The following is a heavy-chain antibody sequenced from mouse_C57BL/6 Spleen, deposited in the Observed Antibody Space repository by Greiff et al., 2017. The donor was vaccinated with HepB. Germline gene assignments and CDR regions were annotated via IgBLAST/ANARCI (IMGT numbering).Heavy chain of an antibody. Sequence: VKLQESGPELVKPGASVKISCKASGYAFSSSWMNWVKQRPGKGLEWIGRIYPGDGDTNYNGKFKGKATLTADKSSSTAYMQLSSLTSEDSAVYFCARCYYDYDDYAMDYWGQGTSVTVSS. CDR1: GYAFSSSW. J-gene: IGHJ4*01. CDR3: ARCYYDYDDYAMDY. CDR2: IYPGDGDT. V-gene: IGHV1-82*01. D-gene: IGHD2-4*01.